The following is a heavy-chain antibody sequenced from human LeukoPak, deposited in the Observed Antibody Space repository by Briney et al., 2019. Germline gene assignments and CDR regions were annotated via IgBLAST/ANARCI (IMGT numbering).Heavy chain of an antibody. Sequence: PGGSLRLSCAASGFTFSSYSMNWVRQAPGKGLEWVSYISSSSSTIYYADSVKGRFTISRDNAKNSLYLQMNSLRAEDTAVYYCAKDRHAPGRYCSSTVCFPFDPWGQGTLVTVSS. CDR3: AKDRHAPGRYCSSTVCFPFDP. V-gene: IGHV3-48*01. CDR1: GFTFSSYS. J-gene: IGHJ5*02. D-gene: IGHD2-2*01. CDR2: ISSSSSTI.